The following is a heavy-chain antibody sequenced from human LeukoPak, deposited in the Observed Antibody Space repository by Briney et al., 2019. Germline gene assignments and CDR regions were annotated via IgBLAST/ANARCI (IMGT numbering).Heavy chain of an antibody. CDR2: SRSEGHSYST. J-gene: IGHJ4*02. D-gene: IGHD3-10*01. CDR3: VALLRGIGY. V-gene: IGHV3-72*01. CDR1: GFTFSDHY. Sequence: GGSLRLSCAVSGFTFSDHYMDWVRHAPGKGLEWIGRSRSEGHSYSTDFAASVRGRASLSRDHSRNSLYLQINSLRTDDTAVYYCVALLRGIGYWGQGTLVTVSS.